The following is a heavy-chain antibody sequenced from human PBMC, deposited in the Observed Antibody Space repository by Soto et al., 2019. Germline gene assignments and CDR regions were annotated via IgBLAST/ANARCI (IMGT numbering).Heavy chain of an antibody. CDR2: IWYDGSNK. Sequence: PGGSLRLSCAASGFTFSSYGMHWVRQAPGKGLEWVAVIWYDGSNKYYADSVKGQFTLSRDNSKNTLYLQMNSLRAEDTAVYYCARNPTDSYGMDVWGQGTTVTVSS. CDR1: GFTFSSYG. V-gene: IGHV3-33*01. CDR3: ARNPTDSYGMDV. J-gene: IGHJ6*02.